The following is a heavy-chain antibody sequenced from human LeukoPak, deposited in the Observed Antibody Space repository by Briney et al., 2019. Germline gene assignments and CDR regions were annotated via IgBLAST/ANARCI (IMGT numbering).Heavy chain of an antibody. J-gene: IGHJ4*02. V-gene: IGHV6-1*01. D-gene: IGHD5-24*01. CDR2: TYYRSKWYN. Sequence: SQTLSLTCAICGDSVSTNSAGWNWIRQSRSRGVEWLGRTYYRSKWYNDYAVSVKSRITINTDTSKNQFSLQLNSVTPEDTAVYYCTRGWLQSGFDYWGQGTLITVSS. CDR3: TRGWLQSGFDY. CDR1: GDSVSTNSAG.